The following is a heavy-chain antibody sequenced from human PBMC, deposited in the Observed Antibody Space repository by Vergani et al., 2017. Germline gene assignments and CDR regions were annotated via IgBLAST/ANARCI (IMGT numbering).Heavy chain of an antibody. CDR3: ASISRPMVRGVNYFDY. Sequence: QVQLLQSGSELKKPGASVRISCKASGGTFSSYAISWVRQAPGQGLEWMGRIIPIFGTANYAQKFQGRVTITADESTSTAYMELSSLRSEDTAVYYCASISRPMVRGVNYFDYWGQGTLVTVSS. V-gene: IGHV1-69*18. J-gene: IGHJ4*02. CDR1: GGTFSSYA. D-gene: IGHD3-10*01. CDR2: IIPIFGTA.